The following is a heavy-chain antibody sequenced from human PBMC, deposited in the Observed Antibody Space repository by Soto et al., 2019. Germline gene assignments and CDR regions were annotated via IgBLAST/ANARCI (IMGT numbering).Heavy chain of an antibody. CDR1: GFTVSTYY. J-gene: IGHJ4*02. Sequence: GGSLRLSCAASGFTVSTYYMNWVRQAPGEGLEWVSVVYSGGTTYYADSVRGGFTISRDNSKNTLFLQMNSLRAEDTAVYYCARGRSASSDFDYWGQGTLVTVSS. CDR3: ARGRSASSDFDY. CDR2: VYSGGTT. V-gene: IGHV3-66*01. D-gene: IGHD3-10*01.